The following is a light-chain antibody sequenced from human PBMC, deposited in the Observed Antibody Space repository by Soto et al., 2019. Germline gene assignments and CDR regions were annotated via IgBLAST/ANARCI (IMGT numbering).Light chain of an antibody. J-gene: IGKJ1*01. CDR1: QSVSSSS. Sequence: VLSHSLCTLSLSPGERATLSCRASQSVSSSSLAWYQQKPGQAPRLLLYDASSRATGIPDRFSGSGSGTDFTLTISRLEPEDFAVYYCQQYGSSPRTFGQGTKVDIK. CDR2: DAS. V-gene: IGKV3-20*01. CDR3: QQYGSSPRT.